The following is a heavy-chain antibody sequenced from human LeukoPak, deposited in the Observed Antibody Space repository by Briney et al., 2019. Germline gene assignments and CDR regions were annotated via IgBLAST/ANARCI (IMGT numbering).Heavy chain of an antibody. CDR2: IYYSGST. V-gene: IGHV4-39*07. CDR3: ARSWPYSSGGDAFDI. CDR1: GGSISSSSYY. Sequence: SETLSLTCTVSGGSISSSSYYWGWIRQPPGKGLEWIGSIYYSGSTYYNPSLKSRVTISVDASKNQFSLKLSSVTAADTAVYYCARSWPYSSGGDAFDIWGQGTMVTVSS. J-gene: IGHJ3*02. D-gene: IGHD6-19*01.